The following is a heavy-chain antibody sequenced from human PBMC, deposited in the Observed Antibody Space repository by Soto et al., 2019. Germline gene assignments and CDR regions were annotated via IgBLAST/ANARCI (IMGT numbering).Heavy chain of an antibody. CDR1: GYTFTSYG. CDR2: ISAYNGNT. V-gene: IGHV1-18*01. CDR3: ARDVPRDNYGMDV. J-gene: IGHJ6*02. Sequence: ASVKVSCKASGYTFTSYGISWVRQAPGQGLEWMGWISAYNGNTNYAQRLRGRVTMTTDTSTSTAYMELRSLRSDDTAVYYCARDVPRDNYGMDVWGQGTTVTVSS.